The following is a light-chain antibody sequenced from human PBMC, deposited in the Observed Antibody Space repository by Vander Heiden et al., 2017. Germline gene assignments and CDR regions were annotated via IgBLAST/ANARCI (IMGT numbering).Light chain of an antibody. CDR3: AAWDDSLNGVV. CDR2: SNN. Sequence: QSLLTQPSSPSATPGQRVTLSCSGSSSNLGSNTVNWYQQLPGTAPKLLIYSNNQRPSGVPDRYSGSKSGTSASLAISGLQSEDEADYYCAAWDDSLNGVVFGGGTKLTVL. J-gene: IGLJ2*01. V-gene: IGLV1-44*01. CDR1: SSNLGSNT.